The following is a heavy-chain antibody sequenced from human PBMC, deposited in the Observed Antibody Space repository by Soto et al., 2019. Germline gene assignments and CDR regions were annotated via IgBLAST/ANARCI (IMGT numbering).Heavy chain of an antibody. Sequence: EVQLVESGGGLVQPGGSLRLSCAASGFTFSYYWMTWVRQAPGRGLERLANIKQDGSEKYYVDSVRGRFTISRDNANNSVFLQMNSLRFEDTAIYYCARVANRYFDLWGRGTLVTVSS. CDR3: ARVANRYFDL. V-gene: IGHV3-7*04. CDR2: IKQDGSEK. CDR1: GFTFSYYW. J-gene: IGHJ2*01.